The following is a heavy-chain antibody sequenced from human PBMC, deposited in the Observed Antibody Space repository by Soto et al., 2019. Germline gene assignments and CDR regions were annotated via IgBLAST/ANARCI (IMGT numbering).Heavy chain of an antibody. D-gene: IGHD2-8*02. CDR3: ARDFGGSGLNWSPGSYGLDV. V-gene: IGHV6-1*01. CDR1: GDSVSINSAA. CDR2: ECYRSKRYN. Sequence: SQTLSLTCAISGDSVSINSAAWNSSRQSPSRGLEWLGRECYRSKRYNDYAVTETSRITINPATSKNQFSMQLNSVTPEETAVYYCARDFGGSGLNWSPGSYGLDVWGPGTTVTVSS. J-gene: IGHJ6*02.